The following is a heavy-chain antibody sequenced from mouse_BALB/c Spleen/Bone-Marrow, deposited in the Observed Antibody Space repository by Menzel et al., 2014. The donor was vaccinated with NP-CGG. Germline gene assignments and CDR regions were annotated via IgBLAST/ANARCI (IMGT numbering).Heavy chain of an antibody. CDR3: TRWYYGNFFDY. Sequence: GEVVRPGASVKLACQASGYTITSYLMKWVKHRPEQGLEWVGRSDHYDSETQYKQMFKDKATLTVDNSSSTAYMQLSSLKSEDSEVYYWTRWYYGNFFDYWGQGTNLIVSA. J-gene: IGHJ2*01. V-gene: IGHV1-52*01. D-gene: IGHD2-1*01. CDR1: GYTITSYL. CDR2: SDHYDSET.